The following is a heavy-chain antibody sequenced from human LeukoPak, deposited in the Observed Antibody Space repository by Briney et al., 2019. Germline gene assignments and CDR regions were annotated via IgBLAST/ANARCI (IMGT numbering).Heavy chain of an antibody. J-gene: IGHJ4*02. CDR2: IYYSGGT. V-gene: IGHV4-39*01. D-gene: IGHD4-17*01. CDR3: ASLFGDYGQYYFDY. CDR1: GGSISSISYY. Sequence: PSETLSLTCTVSGGSISSISYYWGWIRQPPGKGLEWIGSIYYSGGTYYNPSLKSRVTISVDTSKNQFSLKLSSVTAADTAVYYCASLFGDYGQYYFDYWGQGTLVTVSS.